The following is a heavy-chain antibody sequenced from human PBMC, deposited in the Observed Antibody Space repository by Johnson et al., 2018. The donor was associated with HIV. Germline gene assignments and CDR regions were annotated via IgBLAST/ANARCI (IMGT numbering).Heavy chain of an antibody. D-gene: IGHD3-10*01. CDR2: ISYDGSNK. J-gene: IGHJ3*02. CDR3: AKPRSLWLEGAFDI. Sequence: QVQLVESGGGLVQPGGSLRLSCAASGFTVSSNYMSWVRQAPGKGLEWVAVISYDGSNKYYADSGKGRFTISRDNSKNTLYLQMNSLRAEDTAVYYCAKPRSLWLEGAFDIWGQGTMVTVSS. V-gene: IGHV3-30*18. CDR1: GFTVSSNY.